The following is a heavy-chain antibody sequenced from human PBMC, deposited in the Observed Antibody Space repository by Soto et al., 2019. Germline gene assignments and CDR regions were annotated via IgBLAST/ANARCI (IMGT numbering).Heavy chain of an antibody. J-gene: IGHJ5*02. CDR1: GFTFSSYA. CDR2: ISGSGGST. V-gene: IGHV3-23*01. CDR3: AKDTTTNLLHPLVNWFDP. D-gene: IGHD2-8*01. Sequence: EVQLLESGGGLVQPGGSLRLSCAASGFTFSSYAMSWVRQAPGKGLEWVSAISGSGGSTYYADSVKGRFTISRDNSKNTLYLQMNSLRAEDTAVYYCAKDTTTNLLHPLVNWFDPWGQGTLVTVSS.